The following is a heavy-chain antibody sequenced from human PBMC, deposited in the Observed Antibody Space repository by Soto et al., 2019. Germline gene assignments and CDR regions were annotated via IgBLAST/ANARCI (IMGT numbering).Heavy chain of an antibody. Sequence: GGSLRLSCAVSGFNFGGYAMSWVRQAPGRGLEWISTVSGSGGSTSYADSVKGRFTVSRDNSKNTVHLQMTSLSAEDTAVYYCAKCGIFYIPGLFENWGQGTLVTVSS. CDR1: GFNFGGYA. V-gene: IGHV3-23*01. D-gene: IGHD1-26*01. CDR3: AKCGIFYIPGLFEN. CDR2: VSGSGGST. J-gene: IGHJ4*02.